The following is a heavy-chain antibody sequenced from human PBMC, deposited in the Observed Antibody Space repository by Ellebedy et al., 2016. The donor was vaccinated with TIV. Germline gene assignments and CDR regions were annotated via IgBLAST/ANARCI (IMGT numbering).Heavy chain of an antibody. V-gene: IGHV4-59*01. J-gene: IGHJ6*02. Sequence: SETLSLTXAVSGASISRYSWAWIRQPPGKGLEWIGHILFDGDTKYNPSLESRVTMSVDTSKNQFSLNLRSVTAADRAVYYCARFDYDVGGYYGLDVWGQGTTVIVSS. CDR1: GASISRYS. CDR3: ARFDYDVGGYYGLDV. D-gene: IGHD3-3*01. CDR2: ILFDGDT.